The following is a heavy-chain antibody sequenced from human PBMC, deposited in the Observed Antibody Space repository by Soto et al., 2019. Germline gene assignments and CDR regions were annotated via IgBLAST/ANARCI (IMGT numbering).Heavy chain of an antibody. CDR3: AVGYSDYDFAVAGGYYYGMDV. Sequence: SVKVSCKASGFTSTSSAVQWVRQARGQRLEWIGWIVVGSGNTNYAQKFQERVTITRDMSTSTAYMELSSLRSEDTAVYYCAVGYSDYDFAVAGGYYYGMDVWGQGTTVTVSS. CDR1: GFTSTSSA. D-gene: IGHD5-12*01. V-gene: IGHV1-58*01. CDR2: IVVGSGNT. J-gene: IGHJ6*02.